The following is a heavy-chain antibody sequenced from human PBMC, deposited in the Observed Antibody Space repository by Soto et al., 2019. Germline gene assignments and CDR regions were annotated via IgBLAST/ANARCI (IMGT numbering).Heavy chain of an antibody. CDR1: GGSFNTNY. Sequence: PSETLSLTCAVSGGSFNTNYWSWVRQPPGKGLDWIGEINHSGNTNYNPSLKSRVTISVDTSKNQFSLTLRSVTAADTAVYYCAKYDFLSGSHDAFDIWGQGTKVTVSS. CDR3: AKYDFLSGSHDAFDI. CDR2: INHSGNT. D-gene: IGHD3-3*01. J-gene: IGHJ3*02. V-gene: IGHV4-34*01.